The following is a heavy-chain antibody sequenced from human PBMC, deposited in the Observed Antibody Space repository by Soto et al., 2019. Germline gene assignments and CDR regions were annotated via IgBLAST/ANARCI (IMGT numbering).Heavy chain of an antibody. J-gene: IGHJ5*02. Sequence: PSETLSLTCTVSGGSIGSSSYYWGWIRQPPGKGLEWIGSIYYSGSTYYNPSLKSRVTISVDTSKNQFSLKLSSVTAADTAVCYCARERTECDSSSCPKEVWFDPWGQGTLVTVSS. D-gene: IGHD6-13*01. CDR2: IYYSGST. V-gene: IGHV4-39*01. CDR1: GGSIGSSSYY. CDR3: ARERTECDSSSCPKEVWFDP.